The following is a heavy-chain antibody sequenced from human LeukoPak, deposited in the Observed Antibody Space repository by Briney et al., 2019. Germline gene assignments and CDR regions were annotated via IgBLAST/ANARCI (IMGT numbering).Heavy chain of an antibody. Sequence: MPSETLSLTCTVSGGSISSSSDYWGWIRQPPGKGLEWIGSIYYSGSTYYHPSLKSRVTISVATSKNQFSLKLSSVTAADTAVSYCARQHYYGSGSHDYWGQGTLVTVSS. CDR1: GGSISSSSDY. J-gene: IGHJ4*02. CDR2: IYYSGST. D-gene: IGHD3-10*01. V-gene: IGHV4-39*01. CDR3: ARQHYYGSGSHDY.